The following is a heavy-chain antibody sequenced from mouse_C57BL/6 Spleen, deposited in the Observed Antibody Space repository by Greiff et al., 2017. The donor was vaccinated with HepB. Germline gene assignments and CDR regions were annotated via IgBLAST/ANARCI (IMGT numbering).Heavy chain of an antibody. CDR1: GFTFSSYG. J-gene: IGHJ3*01. V-gene: IGHV5-6*02. D-gene: IGHD4-1*01. CDR2: ISSGGSYT. Sequence: EVMLVESGGDLVKPGGSLKLSCAASGFTFSSYGMSWVRQTPDKRLEWVATISSGGSYTYYPDSVKGRFTISRDNAKNTLYLQMSSLKSEDTARYYCARQWDCRVAWFAYWGQGTLVTVSA. CDR3: ARQWDCRVAWFAY.